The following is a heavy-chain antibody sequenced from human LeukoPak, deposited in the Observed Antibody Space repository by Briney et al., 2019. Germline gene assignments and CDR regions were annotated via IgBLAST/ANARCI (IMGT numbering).Heavy chain of an antibody. D-gene: IGHD2-2*01. CDR1: GGSISSYY. Sequence: SETLSLTCTVSGGSISSYYWSWIRQPAGKGLERIGRIYTSGSTNYNPSLESRVTISVDTSKNQFSLKLSSVTAADTAVYCCARVRPAAPSWFDPWGQGTLVTVSS. CDR2: IYTSGST. V-gene: IGHV4-4*07. J-gene: IGHJ5*02. CDR3: ARVRPAAPSWFDP.